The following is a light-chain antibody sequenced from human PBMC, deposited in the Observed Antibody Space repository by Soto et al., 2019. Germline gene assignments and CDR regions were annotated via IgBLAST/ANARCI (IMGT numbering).Light chain of an antibody. CDR1: SSDVGGYTY. CDR3: SSYTSSSTLV. Sequence: QSALTQPASVSGSPGQPITISCTGTSSDVGGYTYVSWYQLHPGKAPKLMIYDVSNRPSGVSNRYSGSKSGNTASLTISGLQAEDEADYSCSSYTSSSTLVFGGGTKLTVL. V-gene: IGLV2-14*01. CDR2: DVS. J-gene: IGLJ2*01.